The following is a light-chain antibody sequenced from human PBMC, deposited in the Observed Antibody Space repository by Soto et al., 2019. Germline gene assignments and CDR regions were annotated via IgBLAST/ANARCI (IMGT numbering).Light chain of an antibody. CDR2: AAS. CDR3: HQYDNWPLT. Sequence: EIVMTQSPVTLSVSPGEIATLSCRASQSVSSNSAWYQQRPGQAPRLLMYAASTPATGIPARFSGSGSGTEFSLTISGLQSEDFVFYFCHQYDNWPLTFGGGTKVEMK. J-gene: IGKJ4*01. CDR1: QSVSSN. V-gene: IGKV3-15*01.